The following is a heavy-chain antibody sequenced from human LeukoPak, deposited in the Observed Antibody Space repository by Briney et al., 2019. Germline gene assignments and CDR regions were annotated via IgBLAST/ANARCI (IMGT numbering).Heavy chain of an antibody. J-gene: IGHJ4*02. CDR2: INSDGSST. Sequence: PGGSLRLSCAASGFTFSGFRRQWVRQAPGKGLVWVSRINSDGSSTTYADSVKGRFTNSRDNANNTLYLQMTSLRAEDTAAYYCARWNGSGPFDYWGQGTLVTVSS. V-gene: IGHV3-74*01. CDR3: ARWNGSGPFDY. CDR1: GFTFSGFR. D-gene: IGHD6-19*01.